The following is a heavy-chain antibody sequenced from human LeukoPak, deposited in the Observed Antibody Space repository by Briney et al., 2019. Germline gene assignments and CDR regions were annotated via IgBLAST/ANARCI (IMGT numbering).Heavy chain of an antibody. D-gene: IGHD6-19*01. CDR2: IYHSGST. CDR3: ARVKASYSSSPYWCFDL. CDR1: GYSISSGYY. V-gene: IGHV4-38-2*02. J-gene: IGHJ2*01. Sequence: SETLSLTCTVSGYSISSGYYWGWIRQPPGKGLEWIGSIYHSGSTYYNPSLKSRVTISVDTSKNQFSLKLSSVTAADTAVYYCARVKASYSSSPYWCFDLWGRGTLVTVSS.